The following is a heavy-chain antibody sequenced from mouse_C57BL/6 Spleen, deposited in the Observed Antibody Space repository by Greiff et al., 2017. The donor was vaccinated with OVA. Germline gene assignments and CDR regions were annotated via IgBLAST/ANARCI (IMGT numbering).Heavy chain of an antibody. CDR2: IDPSDSYT. CDR3: ARWHDGYYHDY. Sequence: QVQLQQPGAELVMPGASVKLSCKASGYTFTSYWMHWVKQRPGQGLEWIGEIDPSDSYTNYNQKFKGKSTLTVDKSSSTAYMQLSSLTSEDSAVYYCARWHDGYYHDYWGQGTTLTVSS. J-gene: IGHJ2*01. D-gene: IGHD2-3*01. CDR1: GYTFTSYW. V-gene: IGHV1-69*01.